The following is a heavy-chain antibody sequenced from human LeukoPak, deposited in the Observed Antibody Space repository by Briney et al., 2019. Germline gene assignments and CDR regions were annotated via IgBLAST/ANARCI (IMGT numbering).Heavy chain of an antibody. CDR2: ISYRSTDI. V-gene: IGHV3-21*01. CDR3: AILHYYANY. Sequence: PGGSLRLSCAASGFTLSSYNMKWVRQAPGKGLEWVSSISYRSTDIEYADSVKGRFTISRDNAKKSLYLQMSGLGAEDTAVYYCAILHYYANYWGQGTLVTVSS. D-gene: IGHD3-10*01. J-gene: IGHJ4*02. CDR1: GFTLSSYN.